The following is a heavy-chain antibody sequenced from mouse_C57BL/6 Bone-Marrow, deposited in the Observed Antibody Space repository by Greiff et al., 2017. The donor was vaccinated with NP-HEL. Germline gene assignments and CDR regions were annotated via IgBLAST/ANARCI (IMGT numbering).Heavy chain of an antibody. V-gene: IGHV1-82*01. D-gene: IGHD1-1*01. Sequence: VKLQESGPELVKPGASVKISCKASGYAFSSSWMNWVKQRPGKGLEWIGRIYPGDGDTNYNGKFKGKATLTADKSSSTAYMQLISLTSEDSAVYFCDYYGSSYLDSWGQGTTLTVSS. CDR1: GYAFSSSW. CDR2: IYPGDGDT. J-gene: IGHJ2*01. CDR3: DYYGSSYLDS.